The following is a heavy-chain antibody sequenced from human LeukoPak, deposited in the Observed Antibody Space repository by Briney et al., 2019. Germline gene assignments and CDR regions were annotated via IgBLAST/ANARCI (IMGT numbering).Heavy chain of an antibody. CDR1: GFIVSSNY. Sequence: GGSLRLSCAASGFIVSSNYMSWVRQAPGKGLEWVSVIYSGGSTYYADSVKGRFTISRDNSKNTLYLQMNSLRAEDTAVYYWATAVPGSYSFDYWGQGTLVTVSS. CDR2: IYSGGST. V-gene: IGHV3-53*01. J-gene: IGHJ4*02. CDR3: ATAVPGSYSFDY. D-gene: IGHD6-19*01.